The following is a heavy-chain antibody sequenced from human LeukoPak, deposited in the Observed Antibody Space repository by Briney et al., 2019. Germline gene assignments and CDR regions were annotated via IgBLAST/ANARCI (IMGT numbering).Heavy chain of an antibody. CDR3: ARDGCSGGTCFPWDY. CDR2: ISSSSTYI. V-gene: IGHV3-21*01. CDR1: GFSFSSYS. J-gene: IGHJ4*02. Sequence: GGSLSLSCAASGFSFSSYSMNWVRQAPGKGLEWVSSISSSSTYIYYADSVKGRFTISRDNAKNSLYLQMNSLRAEDTAVYYCARDGCSGGTCFPWDYWGQGTLVTVSS. D-gene: IGHD2-15*01.